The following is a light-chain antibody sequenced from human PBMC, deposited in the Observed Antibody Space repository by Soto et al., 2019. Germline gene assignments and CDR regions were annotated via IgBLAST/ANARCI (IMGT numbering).Light chain of an antibody. CDR3: TQGTHWPPMYT. CDR2: QLS. J-gene: IGKJ2*01. V-gene: IGKV2-30*01. CDR1: QSLVYTDGNTY. Sequence: DVVVTQSPLSLPVTLGQPASISCRSSQSLVYTDGNTYLNWFQQRPGQSPRRVIYQLSNRDSGVPDRFSGSGSGTDFTLKISRVEAEDVGVYYCTQGTHWPPMYTFGQGTKLEIK.